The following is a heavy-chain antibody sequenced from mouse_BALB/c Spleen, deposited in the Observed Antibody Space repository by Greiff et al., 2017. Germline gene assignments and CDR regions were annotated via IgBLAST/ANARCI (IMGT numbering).Heavy chain of an antibody. J-gene: IGHJ3*01. V-gene: IGHV1-54*01. Sequence: VQLQQSGAELVRPGTSVKVSCKASGYAFTNYLIEWVKQRPGQGLEWIGVINPGSGGTNYNEKFKGKATLTADKSSSTAYMQLSSLTSDDSAVYFCARDRYGNYPCAYWGQGTLVTVSA. CDR1: GYAFTNYL. CDR2: INPGSGGT. CDR3: ARDRYGNYPCAY. D-gene: IGHD2-10*02.